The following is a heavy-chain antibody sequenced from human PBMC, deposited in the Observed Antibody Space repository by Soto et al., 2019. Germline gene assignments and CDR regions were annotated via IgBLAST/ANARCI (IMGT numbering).Heavy chain of an antibody. J-gene: IGHJ5*02. V-gene: IGHV4-59*01. CDR3: ARVSSYYDILTGYPYNWFDP. Sequence: SETLALTSTVSGGSIRSYYWSWIRQPPGKGLEWIEYIYYSGSTNYNPSLKSRVTISVDTSKNQFSLKLSSVTAADTAVYYCARVSSYYDILTGYPYNWFDPWGQGTLVTVSS. CDR2: IYYSGST. D-gene: IGHD3-9*01. CDR1: GGSIRSYY.